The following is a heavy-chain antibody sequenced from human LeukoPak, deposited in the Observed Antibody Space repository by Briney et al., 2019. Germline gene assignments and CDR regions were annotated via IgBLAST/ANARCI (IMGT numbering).Heavy chain of an antibody. CDR3: ARRGYYGSGSYPFDY. J-gene: IGHJ4*02. D-gene: IGHD3-10*01. CDR2: IYHIGST. Sequence: SDTLSLTCAVSGGSTSSSNCWSWVGQPPGKGLEWIGEIYHIGSTNYNPSLTTRVTISVDKSKNQFSLKLSSVTAADTAVYYCARRGYYGSGSYPFDYWGQGTLVTVSS. V-gene: IGHV4-4*02. CDR1: GGSTSSSNC.